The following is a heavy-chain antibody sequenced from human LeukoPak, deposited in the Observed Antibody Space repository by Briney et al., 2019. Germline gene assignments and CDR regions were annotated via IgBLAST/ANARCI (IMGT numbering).Heavy chain of an antibody. Sequence: SETLSLTCTVSGGSLSSGSYYWSWIRQPAGKGLEWIGRIYTSGSTNYNPSLKTRVTISVDTSKSQFSLKLSSVTAADTAVYYCARAGFMFSAMVTWTDYWGQGTLVTVSS. CDR2: IYTSGST. V-gene: IGHV4-61*02. CDR3: ARAGFMFSAMVTWTDY. D-gene: IGHD5-18*01. J-gene: IGHJ4*02. CDR1: GGSLSSGSYY.